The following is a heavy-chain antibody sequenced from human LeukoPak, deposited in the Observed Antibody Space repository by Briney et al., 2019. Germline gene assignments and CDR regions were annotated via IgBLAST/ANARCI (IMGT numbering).Heavy chain of an antibody. D-gene: IGHD5/OR15-5a*01. CDR2: ISSSSSYT. J-gene: IGHJ4*02. CDR3: VRAVSVSSYYFDC. CDR1: GFTFSDYY. V-gene: IGHV3-11*05. Sequence: GGSLRLSCAASGFTFSDYYMSWIRQAPGKGLEWISYISSSSSYTNYVDSVKGRFTISRDNAKNSLYLQMNSLRAEDTAVYYCVRAVSVSSYYFDCWGQGTLVTDSS.